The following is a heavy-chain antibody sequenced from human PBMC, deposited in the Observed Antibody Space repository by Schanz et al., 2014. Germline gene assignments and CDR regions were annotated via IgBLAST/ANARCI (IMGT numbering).Heavy chain of an antibody. V-gene: IGHV1-69*04. J-gene: IGHJ4*02. Sequence: QVQLVQSGDEVKKPGASVKVSCKTSGYTFSDYGITWVRQAPGQGLEWMGRIVPIAGITNYAQRFQGRVTITADKSSDTAYMELSSLRSEDTAVYYCARGYGDSPTDFWGQGTLVTVSS. CDR2: IVPIAGIT. CDR3: ARGYGDSPTDF. D-gene: IGHD4-17*01. CDR1: GYTFSDYG.